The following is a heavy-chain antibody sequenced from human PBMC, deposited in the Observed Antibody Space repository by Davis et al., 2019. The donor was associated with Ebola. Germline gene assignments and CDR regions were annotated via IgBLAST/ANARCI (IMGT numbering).Heavy chain of an antibody. CDR2: ISGSGGTI. CDR1: AFTFSSYA. V-gene: IGHV3-23*01. CDR3: AKGDMLAN. Sequence: GESLKISCAASAFTFSSYAMSWVRQAPGKGLEWVSTISGSGGTIFYADSVKGRFTISRDNSKNTLYLQMNSLRAEDTAVYYCAKGDMLANWGQGTLVTVSS. J-gene: IGHJ4*02. D-gene: IGHD2-8*01.